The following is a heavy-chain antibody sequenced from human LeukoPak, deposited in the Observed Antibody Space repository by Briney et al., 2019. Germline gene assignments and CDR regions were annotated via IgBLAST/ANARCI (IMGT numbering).Heavy chain of an antibody. Sequence: PGGSLKLACEASGFSFCASAITMVRQAPGKGLEWVSSIGSDGKTHYSESVKGRFVISRDNFGGMVFLQLNSLRVEDTALYYCARVLHCYVAMKVWGQGTSVTVSS. CDR3: ARVLHCYVAMKV. J-gene: IGHJ6*01. CDR1: GFSFCASA. D-gene: IGHD2-21*01. V-gene: IGHV3-23*01. CDR2: IGSDGKT.